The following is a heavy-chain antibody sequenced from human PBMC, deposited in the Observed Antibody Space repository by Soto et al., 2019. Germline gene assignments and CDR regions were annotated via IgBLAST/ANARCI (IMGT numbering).Heavy chain of an antibody. J-gene: IGHJ6*03. D-gene: IGHD1-20*01. CDR3: ASNFSADYYYYMDV. V-gene: IGHV1-69*02. CDR1: GGTFSSYT. CDR2: IIPILGIA. Sequence: GASVKVSCKASGGTFSSYTISWVRQAPGQGLEWMGRIIPILGIANYAQKFQGRVTITADKSTSTAYMELSSLRSEDTAVYYCASNFSADYYYYMDVWGKGTTVPVSS.